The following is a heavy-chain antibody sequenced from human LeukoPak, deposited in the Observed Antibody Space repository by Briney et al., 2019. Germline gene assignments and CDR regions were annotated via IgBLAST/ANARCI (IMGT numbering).Heavy chain of an antibody. CDR3: AREAPFVVVPAAIDY. Sequence: QTGGSLRLSCAASGFTFSSYWMSWVRQAPGKGLEWVANIKQDGSEKYYVDSVKGRFTISRDNAKNSLYLQMNSLRAEDTAVYYCAREAPFVVVPAAIDYWGQGTLVTVSS. CDR1: GFTFSSYW. V-gene: IGHV3-7*01. D-gene: IGHD2-2*01. J-gene: IGHJ4*02. CDR2: IKQDGSEK.